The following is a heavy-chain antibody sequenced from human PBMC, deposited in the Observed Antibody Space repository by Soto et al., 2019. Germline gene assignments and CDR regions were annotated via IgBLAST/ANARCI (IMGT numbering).Heavy chain of an antibody. CDR3: AKSPSYYGDFDY. J-gene: IGHJ4*02. CDR2: ISWNSGSI. V-gene: IGHV3-9*01. Sequence: EVQLVESGGGLVQPGRSLRLSCAASGFTFDDYAMHWVRQAPGKGLEWVSGISWNSGSIGYADSVKGRFTISRDNAKNSLYLQMNSLRAEDTALYYCAKSPSYYGDFDYWGQGTLVIVSS. CDR1: GFTFDDYA. D-gene: IGHD4-17*01.